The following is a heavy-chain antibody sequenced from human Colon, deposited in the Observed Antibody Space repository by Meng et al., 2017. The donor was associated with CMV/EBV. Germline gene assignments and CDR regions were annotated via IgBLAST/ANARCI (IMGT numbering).Heavy chain of an antibody. CDR3: ATFGGDFDY. Sequence: VQPVESGGEVKDPGASVKVPGKTSGYPFNGYFMHWVRQAPGQGREWMGWINPVTGDTSYAQKFQVRVTMTRDTSISTAYMELSSLRSDDTAVYYCATFGGDFDYWGQGTLVTASS. V-gene: IGHV1-2*02. CDR2: INPVTGDT. CDR1: GYPFNGYF. J-gene: IGHJ4*02. D-gene: IGHD3-3*01.